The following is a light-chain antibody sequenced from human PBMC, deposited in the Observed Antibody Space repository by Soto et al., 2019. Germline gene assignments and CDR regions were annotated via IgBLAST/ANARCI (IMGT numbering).Light chain of an antibody. J-gene: IGKJ1*01. V-gene: IGKV1-17*01. CDR3: LEQNSYLRGL. CDR2: AAS. Sequence: DIQMTQSPSSLSASVGDRVTITCRASQGIRNDLGWYQQKAGKAPKRLMYAASSLQSGVPSRFSGSGSGTEVTLTSSGLQPEDFATNYCLEQNSYLRGLFGQGTNVDIK. CDR1: QGIRND.